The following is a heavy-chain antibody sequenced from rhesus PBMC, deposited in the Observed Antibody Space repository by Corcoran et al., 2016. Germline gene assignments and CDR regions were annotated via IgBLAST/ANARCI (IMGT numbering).Heavy chain of an antibody. Sequence: EVQLVESGGGLVQPGGSLRLSCTGSGFTFGSYYMYWVRQAPGKGLEWVSAINPGGGSTWYTDPVKGRFHRSKENAKNTLDRQMDSLRAEDTAVYYCARDLRRITGTTDFDYGGQGVLVTVSS. CDR3: ARDLRRITGTTDFDY. V-gene: IGHV3-8*01. D-gene: IGHD1-26*01. CDR2: INPGGGST. CDR1: GFTFGSYY. J-gene: IGHJ4*01.